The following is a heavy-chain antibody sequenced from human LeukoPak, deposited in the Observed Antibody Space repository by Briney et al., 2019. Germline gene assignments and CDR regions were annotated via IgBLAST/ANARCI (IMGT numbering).Heavy chain of an antibody. J-gene: IGHJ4*02. V-gene: IGHV3-74*01. CDR1: GFTFGTYW. CDR2: INSDGGTT. CDR3: ATDYCVSGSYYRLFY. D-gene: IGHD3-10*01. Sequence: GGSLRLSCGASGFTFGTYWMHWVRQAPGKGLVWVSGINSDGGTTTYADSVKGRFTISRDNAKNTLYLQVNNLRAEDTAIYYCATDYCVSGSYYRLFYWGQGTLVTVSS.